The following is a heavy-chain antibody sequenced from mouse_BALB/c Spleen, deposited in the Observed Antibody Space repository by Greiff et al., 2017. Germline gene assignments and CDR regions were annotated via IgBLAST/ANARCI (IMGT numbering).Heavy chain of an antibody. CDR1: EYEFPSHD. CDR3: ARHGPLLVGWYFDV. D-gene: IGHD1-1*01. J-gene: IGHJ1*01. V-gene: IGHV5-2*01. Sequence: EVKLMESGGGLVQPGESLKLSCESNEYEFPSHDMSWVRKTPEKRLELVAAINSDGGSTYYPDTMERRFIISRDNTKKTLYLQMSSLRSEDTALYYCARHGPLLVGWYFDVWGAGTTVTVSS. CDR2: INSDGGST.